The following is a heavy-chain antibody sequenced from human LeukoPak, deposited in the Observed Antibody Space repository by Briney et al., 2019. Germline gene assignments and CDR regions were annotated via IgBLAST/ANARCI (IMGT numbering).Heavy chain of an antibody. D-gene: IGHD4-17*01. J-gene: IGHJ4*02. V-gene: IGHV1-69*05. CDR3: AKGIYGDSLGY. CDR1: GGTFSSYA. Sequence: SVKVSCKASGGTFSSYAISWVRQAPGQGLEWMGGIIPIFGTANYAQKFQGRVTITTDESTSTAYLELSSLRSEDTAVYYCAKGIYGDSLGYWGQGTLVTVSS. CDR2: IIPIFGTA.